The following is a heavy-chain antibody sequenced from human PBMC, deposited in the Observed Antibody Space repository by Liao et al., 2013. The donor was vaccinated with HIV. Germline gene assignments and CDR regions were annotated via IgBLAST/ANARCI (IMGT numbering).Heavy chain of an antibody. V-gene: IGHV4-61*02. CDR2: ISTSGST. CDR3: ARESGGYTGWSAGFDY. J-gene: IGHJ4*02. Sequence: QVQLQESGPGLVKPSQTLSLTCTVSGGSISSGSYYWSWIRQPAGKGPEWIGRISTSGSTNFNPSLKSRVTISVDTSKNQFSLKLSSVTAADTAVYYCARESGGYTGWSAGFDYWGQGTLVTISS. CDR1: GGSISSGSYY. D-gene: IGHD5-18*01.